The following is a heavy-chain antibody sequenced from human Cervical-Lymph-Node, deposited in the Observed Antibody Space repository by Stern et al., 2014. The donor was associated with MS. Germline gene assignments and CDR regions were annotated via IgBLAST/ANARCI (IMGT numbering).Heavy chain of an antibody. CDR2: VSYDGSDE. CDR3: ARDRTVTTYYYYYGMDV. D-gene: IGHD4-11*01. CDR1: GFTFSYST. J-gene: IGHJ6*02. V-gene: IGHV3-30*04. Sequence: VPLVQSGGGVVQPGRSLRLSCAASGFTFSYSTMHWVRQAPGKGLERVATVSYDGSDEYYPDSVKGRFTISRDNSKNTLYLQVNSLRAEDTGVYFCARDRTVTTYYYYYGMDVWGQGTTVTVSS.